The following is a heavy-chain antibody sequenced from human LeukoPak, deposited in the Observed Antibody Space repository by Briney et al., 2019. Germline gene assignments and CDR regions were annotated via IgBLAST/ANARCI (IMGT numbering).Heavy chain of an antibody. Sequence: GGSLRLSCAASGFIFSTYWMTWVRQAPGKGLEWVSVIYSGGSTYYADSVKGRFTISRDNSKNTLYLQMDSLRAEDTAVYSCARDYYDSSGNYYVAWGQGTLVTVSS. J-gene: IGHJ5*02. V-gene: IGHV3-66*01. CDR1: GFIFSTYW. CDR3: ARDYYDSSGNYYVA. CDR2: IYSGGST. D-gene: IGHD3-22*01.